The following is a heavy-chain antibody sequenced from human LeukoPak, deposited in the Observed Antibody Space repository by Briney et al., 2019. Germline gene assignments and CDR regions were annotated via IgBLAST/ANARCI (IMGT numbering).Heavy chain of an antibody. J-gene: IGHJ6*02. V-gene: IGHV4-34*01. CDR3: ARGGDSGLEYYYGMDV. Sequence: PSETLSLTCAVYGGSFSGYYWSWIRQPPGKGLEWIGEINHSGSTNYNPSLKSRVTISVDTSKNQFSLKLSSVTAADTAVYYCARGGDSGLEYYYGMDVWGQGTTVTASS. CDR2: INHSGST. D-gene: IGHD3-16*01. CDR1: GGSFSGYY.